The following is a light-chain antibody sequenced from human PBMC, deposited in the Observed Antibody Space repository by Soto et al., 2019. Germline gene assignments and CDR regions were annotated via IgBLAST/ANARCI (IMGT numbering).Light chain of an antibody. J-gene: IGKJ4*01. CDR2: GAS. CDR3: QQYNNWPRAT. V-gene: IGKV3-15*01. CDR1: QSVSNS. Sequence: EIVLTQSPATLSLSPGERVTLSCRASQSVSNSLAWYQQKPGQPPRLLIYGASTRATGVPDRFSGTGSGTEFTLTISSLKSEDYAVYYCQQYNNWPRATFGGGTKVDIK.